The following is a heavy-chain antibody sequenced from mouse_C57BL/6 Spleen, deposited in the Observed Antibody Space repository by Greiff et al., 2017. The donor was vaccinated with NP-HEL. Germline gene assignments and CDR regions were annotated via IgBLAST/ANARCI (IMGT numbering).Heavy chain of an antibody. J-gene: IGHJ3*01. D-gene: IGHD3-2*02. Sequence: EVKLQESGGGLVKPGGSLKLSCAASGFTFSSYAMSWVRQTPEKRLEWVATISDGGSYTYYPDNVKGRFTISRDNAKNNLYLQMSHLKSEDTAMYYCARDSSGYGAYWGQGTLVTVSA. CDR1: GFTFSSYA. CDR3: ARDSSGYGAY. V-gene: IGHV5-4*03. CDR2: ISDGGSYT.